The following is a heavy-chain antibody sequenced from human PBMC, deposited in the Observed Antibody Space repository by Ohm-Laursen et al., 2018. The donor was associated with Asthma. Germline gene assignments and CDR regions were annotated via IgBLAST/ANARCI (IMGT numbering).Heavy chain of an antibody. Sequence: TLSLTCSVSGDSISSGDHYWSWIRQHPEKGLEWIGYIYYSGGTYYNPSLGSRVTMLVDTSANQFSLNLSSVSAADTAMYYCARATYYHESTGYYFFDYWGQGTLVTVSS. CDR2: IYYSGGT. V-gene: IGHV4-31*03. CDR1: GDSISSGDHY. J-gene: IGHJ4*02. CDR3: ARATYYHESTGYYFFDY. D-gene: IGHD3-22*01.